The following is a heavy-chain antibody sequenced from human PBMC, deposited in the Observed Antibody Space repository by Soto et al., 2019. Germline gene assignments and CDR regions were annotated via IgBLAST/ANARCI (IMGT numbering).Heavy chain of an antibody. V-gene: IGHV3-15*01. CDR1: GFTFSNAW. CDR2: IKSKTDGGTT. D-gene: IGHD2-2*01. J-gene: IGHJ6*03. Sequence: GGSLRLSCAASGFTFSNAWMSWVRQAPGKGLEWVGRIKSKTDGGTTDYAAPVKGRFTISRDDSKNTLYLQMNSLKTEDTAVYYCTTGNMVVVPANYYYYYMDVWGKGTTVTVSS. CDR3: TTGNMVVVPANYYYYYMDV.